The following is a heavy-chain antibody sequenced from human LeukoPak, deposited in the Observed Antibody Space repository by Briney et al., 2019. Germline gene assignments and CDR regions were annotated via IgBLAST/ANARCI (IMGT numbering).Heavy chain of an antibody. CDR3: ARAVAEDYYYYGMDV. CDR1: GFTFSSYA. D-gene: IGHD6-19*01. CDR2: ISGSGGST. J-gene: IGHJ6*02. V-gene: IGHV3-23*01. Sequence: GGSLRLSCAASGFTFSSYAMSWVRQAPGKGLEWVSAISGSGGSTYYADSVKGRFTISRDNSKNTLYLQMNSLRAEDTAVYYCARAVAEDYYYYGMDVWGQGTTVTVSS.